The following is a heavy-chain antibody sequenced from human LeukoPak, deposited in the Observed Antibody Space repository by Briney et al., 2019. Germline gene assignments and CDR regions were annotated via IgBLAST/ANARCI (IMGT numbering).Heavy chain of an antibody. J-gene: IGHJ4*02. CDR2: KNPNSGNT. CDR3: ARNAQVTRYFDY. CDR1: GYTFSAYD. V-gene: IGHV1-8*01. Sequence: GASVKVSCKASGYTFSAYDINWVRQATGQGLEWMGWKNPNSGNTGYAQKFQGRVTMTRNTSISTAYMELSSLRSEDTALYCCARNAQVTRYFDYWGQGTLVTVSS. D-gene: IGHD5-18*01.